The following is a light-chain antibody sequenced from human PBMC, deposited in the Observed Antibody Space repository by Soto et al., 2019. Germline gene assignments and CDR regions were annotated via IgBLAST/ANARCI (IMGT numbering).Light chain of an antibody. CDR3: CSYAGSSTYV. J-gene: IGLJ1*01. CDR2: EGN. V-gene: IGLV2-23*01. CDR1: SSDVGSYNL. Sequence: SALTQPASVSGSPGQSITISCTGTSSDVGSYNLVSWYQQHPGKAPKLMIYEGNKRPSGVSNRFSGSKSGNTASLTISGLQAEDEADYYCCSYAGSSTYVFGTGTKVTVL.